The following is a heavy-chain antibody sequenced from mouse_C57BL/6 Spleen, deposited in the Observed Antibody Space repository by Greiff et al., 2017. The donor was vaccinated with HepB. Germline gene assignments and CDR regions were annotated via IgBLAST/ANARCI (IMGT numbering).Heavy chain of an antibody. CDR3: ASAGVYYDYDEFAY. D-gene: IGHD2-4*01. CDR1: GFTFSSYG. Sequence: EVKLVESGGDLVKPGGSLKLSCAASGFTFSSYGMSWVRQTPDKRLEWVATISSGGSYTYYPDSVKGRFTISRDNAKNTLYLQMSSLKSEDTAMYYCASAGVYYDYDEFAYWGQGTLVTVSA. CDR2: ISSGGSYT. V-gene: IGHV5-6*01. J-gene: IGHJ3*01.